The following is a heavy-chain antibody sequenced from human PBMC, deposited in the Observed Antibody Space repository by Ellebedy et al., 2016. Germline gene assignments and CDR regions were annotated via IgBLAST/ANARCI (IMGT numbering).Heavy chain of an antibody. Sequence: GESLKISCAASGFTFSRSPMNWVRQAPGRGLEWVSYISGGGDTIYYADSVKGRFTISRDNAKKSLYLQLNSLRDEDTAVYYCARESSIPGDYRFDCWGQGTLVTVSS. CDR3: ARESSIPGDYRFDC. CDR2: ISGGGDTI. D-gene: IGHD4-17*01. CDR1: GFTFSRSP. J-gene: IGHJ4*02. V-gene: IGHV3-48*02.